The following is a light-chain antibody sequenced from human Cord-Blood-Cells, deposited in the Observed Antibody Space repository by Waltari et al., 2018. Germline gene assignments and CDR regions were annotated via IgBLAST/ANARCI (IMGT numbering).Light chain of an antibody. V-gene: IGLV2-11*01. CDR3: CSYAGSYTWV. CDR1: SSDVGGYNY. J-gene: IGLJ3*02. CDR2: AVR. Sequence: QSALTQPRSVSGSPGQSVTISCTGTSSDVGGYNYVSWYQQHPGKAPKLMIYAVRKRPSGVPDRFSGSKSVNTASVTISGLQAEDEADYYCCSYAGSYTWVFGGGTKLTVL.